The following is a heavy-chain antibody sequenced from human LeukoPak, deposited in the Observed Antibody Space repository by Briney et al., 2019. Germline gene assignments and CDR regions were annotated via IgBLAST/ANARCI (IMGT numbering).Heavy chain of an antibody. V-gene: IGHV3-9*01. Sequence: PGGSLRLSCAASGFTFDDYAMHWVRQAPGKGLEWVSGISWNSGSLGYADSVKGRFTISRDNAKNSLYLQMNSLRAEDTAVYYCARDFGQVVVIVGDAFDIWGQGTMVTVSS. CDR2: ISWNSGSL. D-gene: IGHD3-22*01. CDR1: GFTFDDYA. J-gene: IGHJ3*02. CDR3: ARDFGQVVVIVGDAFDI.